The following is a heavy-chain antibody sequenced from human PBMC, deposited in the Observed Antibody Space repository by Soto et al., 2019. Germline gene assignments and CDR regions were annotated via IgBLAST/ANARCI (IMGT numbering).Heavy chain of an antibody. Sequence: WASVKVSCKASGYTFSRYGITWVRQAPGQGLEWMGWISPYNGNTNYAQKVQGRVTMTTDTSTSTAYMELRSLRSDDTAVYYCARGPVGLDYWGQGTLVTVSS. CDR1: GYTFSRYG. CDR3: ARGPVGLDY. V-gene: IGHV1-18*04. D-gene: IGHD1-26*01. J-gene: IGHJ4*02. CDR2: ISPYNGNT.